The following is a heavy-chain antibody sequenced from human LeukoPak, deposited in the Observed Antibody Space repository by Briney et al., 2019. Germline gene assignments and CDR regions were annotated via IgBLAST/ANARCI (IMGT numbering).Heavy chain of an antibody. J-gene: IGHJ4*02. V-gene: IGHV3-30*04. CDR2: ISYDGSYK. CDR1: GFNFNNYA. CDR3: AKGARKGDDYGGFFDY. D-gene: IGHD4-23*01. Sequence: GGSLRLSCAASGFNFNNYAMHWVRQAPGKGLEWVAVISYDGSYKDYAASVKGRSTVSRDNSKSTLSLQMNSLRGEDTAVYYCAKGARKGDDYGGFFDYWGQGTLVTVSS.